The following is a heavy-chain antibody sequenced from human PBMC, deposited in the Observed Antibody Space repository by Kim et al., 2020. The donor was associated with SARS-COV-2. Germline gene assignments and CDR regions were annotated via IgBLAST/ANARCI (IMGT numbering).Heavy chain of an antibody. Sequence: SETLSLTCTVSGGSISSSSYYWGWIRQPPGKGLEWIGSIYYSGSTYYNPSLKSRVTISVDTSKNQFSLKLSSVTAADTAVYYCERQAAPDGYNSWGQGTLVTVSS. CDR3: ERQAAPDGYNS. CDR2: IYYSGST. CDR1: GGSISSSSYY. V-gene: IGHV4-39*01. J-gene: IGHJ5*02. D-gene: IGHD5-12*01.